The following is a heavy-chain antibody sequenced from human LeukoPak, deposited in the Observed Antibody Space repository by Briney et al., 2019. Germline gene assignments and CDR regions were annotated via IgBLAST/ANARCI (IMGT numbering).Heavy chain of an antibody. J-gene: IGHJ4*02. D-gene: IGHD3/OR15-3a*01. V-gene: IGHV3-23*01. CDR2: ISGSGGST. CDR1: RFSFSSYA. Sequence: GGSLRLSCAASRFSFSSYAMSWVRQAPGKGLEWVSAISGSGGSTYYADSVKGRFTISRDNSKNTLYLQMNSLRAEDTAVYYCAKDGGVYKFGLFDYWGQGTLVTVSS. CDR3: AKDGGVYKFGLFDY.